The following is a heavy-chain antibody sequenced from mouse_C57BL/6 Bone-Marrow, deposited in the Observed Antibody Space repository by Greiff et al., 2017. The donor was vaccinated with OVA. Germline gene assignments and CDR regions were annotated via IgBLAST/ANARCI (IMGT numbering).Heavy chain of an antibody. V-gene: IGHV1-75*01. CDR3: ARSGTTVVARLYWYFDV. CDR2: IFPGSGST. J-gene: IGHJ1*03. D-gene: IGHD1-1*01. CDR1: GYTFTDYY. Sequence: QVQLQQSGPELVKPGASVKISCKASGYTFTDYYINWVKQRPGQGLEWIGWIFPGSGSTYYNEEFKGKATLTVDKSSSKAYMLLSSLTSEDSAVYFCARSGTTVVARLYWYFDVWGTGTTVTVSS.